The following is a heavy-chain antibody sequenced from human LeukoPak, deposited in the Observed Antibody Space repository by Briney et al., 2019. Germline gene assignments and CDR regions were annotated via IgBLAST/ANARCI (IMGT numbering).Heavy chain of an antibody. CDR2: ISSSSSYI. J-gene: IGHJ6*02. V-gene: IGHV3-21*01. CDR3: ARDQDIVVVPAAIRLVYYGMAV. D-gene: IGHD2-2*02. CDR1: GFTFSSYS. Sequence: KSGGSLRLSCAASGFTFSSYSMYWVRQAPGKGLEWVSSISSSSSYIYYADSVKGRFTISRDNAKNSLYLQMNSLRAEDTAVYYCARDQDIVVVPAAIRLVYYGMAVWGQGTTVTVSS.